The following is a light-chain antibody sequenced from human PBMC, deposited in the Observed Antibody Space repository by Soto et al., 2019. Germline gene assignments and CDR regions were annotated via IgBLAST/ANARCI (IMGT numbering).Light chain of an antibody. CDR1: QSVLRN. V-gene: IGKV3-15*01. CDR2: DAS. J-gene: IGKJ3*01. Sequence: EIVMTHSPATLSVSPGERATLSCRTSQSVLRNLAWYQQKPGQTPRLLIYDASTRANGIPARFSGSGSETEFSLTISCLQSEDFAVYYYQQYNDWLGTFGPGTKVHLK. CDR3: QQYNDWLGT.